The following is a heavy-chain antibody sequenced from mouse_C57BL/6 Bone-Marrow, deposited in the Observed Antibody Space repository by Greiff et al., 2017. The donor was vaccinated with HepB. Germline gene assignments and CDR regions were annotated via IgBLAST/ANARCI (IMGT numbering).Heavy chain of an antibody. CDR3: ARGGSSYPSYAMDY. Sequence: QLVESEGGLVQPGSSMKLSCTASGFTFSDYYMAWVRQVPEKGLEWVANINYDGSSTYYLDSLKSRFIISRDNAKNILYLQMSSLKSEDTATYYCARGGSSYPSYAMDYWGQGTSVTVSS. D-gene: IGHD1-1*01. CDR1: GFTFSDYY. CDR2: INYDGSST. J-gene: IGHJ4*01. V-gene: IGHV5-16*01.